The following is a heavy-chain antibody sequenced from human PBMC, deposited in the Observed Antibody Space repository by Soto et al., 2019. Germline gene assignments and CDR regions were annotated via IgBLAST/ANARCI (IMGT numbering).Heavy chain of an antibody. Sequence: GGSLRLSCAASGFTFSSYAMHWVRQAPGKGLEWVAVISYDGSNKYYADSVKGRFTISRDNSKNTLYLQMNSLRAEDTAVYYCARIEGTAMADFDYWGQGTLVTVSS. CDR1: GFTFSSYA. J-gene: IGHJ4*02. D-gene: IGHD5-18*01. V-gene: IGHV3-30-3*01. CDR3: ARIEGTAMADFDY. CDR2: ISYDGSNK.